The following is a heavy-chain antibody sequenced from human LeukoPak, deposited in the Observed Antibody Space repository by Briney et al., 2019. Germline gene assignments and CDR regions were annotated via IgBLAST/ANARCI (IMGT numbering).Heavy chain of an antibody. Sequence: AGSLRLSCAASGVTFSSYSRNWVRQAPGKGLEWVAYINSSGNTIYYADSVKGRFTISRDNAKNALYLQMNSLRAEDTAVYYCARVRDDYGDFPPSYYFDYWGQGTLVTVSS. V-gene: IGHV3-48*04. CDR1: GVTFSSYS. D-gene: IGHD4-17*01. J-gene: IGHJ4*02. CDR3: ARVRDDYGDFPPSYYFDY. CDR2: INSSGNTI.